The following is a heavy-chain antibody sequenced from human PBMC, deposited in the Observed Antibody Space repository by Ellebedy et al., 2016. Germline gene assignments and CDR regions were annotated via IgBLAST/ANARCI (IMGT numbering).Heavy chain of an antibody. V-gene: IGHV1-2*02. Sequence: ASVKVSCKASGYTLTGYYLHWLRQAPGQGLEWMGWIHPNSGDTKYAQKFQGRVTMTRDTSISTVYMELSRLGYDDTAVYYCARDTQAARDYWGQGTLVTVSS. CDR3: ARDTQAARDY. D-gene: IGHD2-15*01. J-gene: IGHJ4*02. CDR2: IHPNSGDT. CDR1: GYTLTGYY.